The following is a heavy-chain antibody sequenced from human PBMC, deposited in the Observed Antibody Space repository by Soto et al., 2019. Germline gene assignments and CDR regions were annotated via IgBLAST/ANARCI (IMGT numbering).Heavy chain of an antibody. Sequence: ASVKVSCKASGYTFTSYGISWVRQAPGQGLECMGWISAYNGNTNYAQKLQGRVTMTTXTXXSXXXMXLXXLRXDDTAVYYCARQRTTVVTQAYFDHWGQGALVTVSS. V-gene: IGHV1-18*01. CDR1: GYTFTSYG. J-gene: IGHJ4*02. CDR2: ISAYNGNT. CDR3: ARQRTTVVTQAYFDH. D-gene: IGHD2-21*02.